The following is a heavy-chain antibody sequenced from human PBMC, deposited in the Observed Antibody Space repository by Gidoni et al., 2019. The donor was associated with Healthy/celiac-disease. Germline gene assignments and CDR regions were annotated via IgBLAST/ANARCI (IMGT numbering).Heavy chain of an antibody. CDR2: IYYSGST. J-gene: IGHJ4*02. CDR1: GGSISSYY. V-gene: IGHV4-59*01. Sequence: QVQLQESGPGLVKPSETLSLTCTVSGGSISSYYWSWIRQPPGKGLEWIGYIYYSGSTNYNPSLKSRVTISVDTSKNQFSLKLSSVTAADTAVYYCARGSYSSSWYLDYWGQGTLVTVSS. D-gene: IGHD6-13*01. CDR3: ARGSYSSSWYLDY.